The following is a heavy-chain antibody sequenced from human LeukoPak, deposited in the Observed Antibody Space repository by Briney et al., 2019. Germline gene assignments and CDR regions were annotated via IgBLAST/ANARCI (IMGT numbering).Heavy chain of an antibody. CDR3: ARGRGGPAAHRYFDY. CDR1: GGSISSGGYY. D-gene: IGHD2-2*01. CDR2: IYHSGST. V-gene: IGHV4-30-2*01. Sequence: PSETLSLTCTVSGGSISSGGYYWSWIRQPPGKGLEWIGYIYHSGSTYYNPSLKSRVTISVDRSKNQFSLKLSSVTAADTAVYYCARGRGGPAAHRYFDYWGQGTLVTVSS. J-gene: IGHJ4*02.